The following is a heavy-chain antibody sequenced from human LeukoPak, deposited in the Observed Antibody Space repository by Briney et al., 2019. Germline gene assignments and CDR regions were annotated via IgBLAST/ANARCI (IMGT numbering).Heavy chain of an antibody. CDR3: AKDDDWGRYKH. J-gene: IGHJ1*01. CDR2: IKQDGSEK. D-gene: IGHD3-16*01. CDR1: GFTFSSYW. V-gene: IGHV3-7*03. Sequence: GGSLRLSCAASGFTFSSYWMSWVRQAPGKGLEWVATIKQDGSEKYYVDSVKGRFTISRDNAKNSLFLQMNSLRAEDTAVYYCAKDDDWGRYKHWGQGTLVTVSS.